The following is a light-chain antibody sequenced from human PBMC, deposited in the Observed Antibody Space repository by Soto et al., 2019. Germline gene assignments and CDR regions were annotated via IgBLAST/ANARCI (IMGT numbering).Light chain of an antibody. Sequence: EIVMTQSPATLSLSPGERATLSCRASQSVSSYLAWYQQKPGQAPRLLIYGASNRATGIPARFSGSGSGTDFTLTISSLQSEDFAVYYCQQGNNWPRVTFGGGTKVEIK. CDR2: GAS. J-gene: IGKJ4*01. V-gene: IGKV3-11*01. CDR3: QQGNNWPRVT. CDR1: QSVSSY.